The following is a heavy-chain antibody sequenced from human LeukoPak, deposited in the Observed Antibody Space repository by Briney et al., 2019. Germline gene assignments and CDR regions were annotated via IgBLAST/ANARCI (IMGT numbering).Heavy chain of an antibody. CDR3: ARVGPYYDFSRYYFDY. D-gene: IGHD3-3*01. CDR2: INPNSGGT. V-gene: IGHV1-2*02. CDR1: GYTLTGYY. Sequence: ASVKVSCKASGYTLTGYYMHWVRQAPGQGLEWMGWINPNSGGTNYAQKFQGRVTMTRDTSISTAYMELSRLRSDDTAVYYCARVGPYYDFSRYYFDYWGQGTLVTVSS. J-gene: IGHJ4*02.